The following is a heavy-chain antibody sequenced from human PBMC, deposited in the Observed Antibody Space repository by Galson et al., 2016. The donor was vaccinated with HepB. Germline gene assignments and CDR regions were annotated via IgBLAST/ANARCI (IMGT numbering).Heavy chain of an antibody. CDR1: GYSFTSYW. Sequence: QSGAEVKKPGESLKISCKGSGYSFTSYWIGWVRQMPGKGLEWMGIIYPGDSDTRYSPSFQGQVTISADKSISTAYLQWNSLKASDTAMYYCARSNYGGHAFDYYGMDVWGQGTTVTVSS. CDR2: IYPGDSDT. D-gene: IGHD4-11*01. V-gene: IGHV5-51*01. J-gene: IGHJ6*02. CDR3: ARSNYGGHAFDYYGMDV.